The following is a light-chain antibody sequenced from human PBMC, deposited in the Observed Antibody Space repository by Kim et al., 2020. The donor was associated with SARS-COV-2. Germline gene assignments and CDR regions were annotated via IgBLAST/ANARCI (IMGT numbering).Light chain of an antibody. CDR1: SLRSYY. CDR3: NSRDSSGNHPWV. V-gene: IGLV3-19*01. Sequence: FGQTVRITCQGDSLRSYYASWYQQKPGQAPVLVIYGKNNRPSGIPDRFSGSSSGNTASLTITGAQAEDEADYYCNSRDSSGNHPWVFGGGTQLTVL. CDR2: GKN. J-gene: IGLJ3*02.